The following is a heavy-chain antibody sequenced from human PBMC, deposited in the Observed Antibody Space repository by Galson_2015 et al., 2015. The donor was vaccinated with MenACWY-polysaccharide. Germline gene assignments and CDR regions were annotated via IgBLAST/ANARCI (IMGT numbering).Heavy chain of an antibody. Sequence: SLRLSCAASGFTFSAYGIHWVRQVPGKGLEWMAVISTAGSTKYYADSVKGRFTISRDNSKNTLYLQMNSLRTEDTAVYYCAKDRGSSWYLWVLQFSGQGTMVIVSS. CDR1: GFTFSAYG. CDR2: ISTAGSTK. CDR3: AKDRGSSWYLWVLQF. V-gene: IGHV3-30*18. J-gene: IGHJ3*01. D-gene: IGHD6-13*01.